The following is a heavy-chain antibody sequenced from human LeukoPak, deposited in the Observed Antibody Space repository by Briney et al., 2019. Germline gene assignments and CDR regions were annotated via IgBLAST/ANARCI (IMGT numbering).Heavy chain of an antibody. J-gene: IGHJ4*02. Sequence: ASVKVSCKASGYTFTTHGISWLRRAPGQGLEWMGWINPFNGDTKYPQKFQGRVTMTTDTSTSTAYMEIRSLRFDDTAVYYCTREDCNAGTCYFSVDWGQGTLATVSS. V-gene: IGHV1-18*01. CDR2: INPFNGDT. D-gene: IGHD2-15*01. CDR3: TREDCNAGTCYFSVD. CDR1: GYTFTTHG.